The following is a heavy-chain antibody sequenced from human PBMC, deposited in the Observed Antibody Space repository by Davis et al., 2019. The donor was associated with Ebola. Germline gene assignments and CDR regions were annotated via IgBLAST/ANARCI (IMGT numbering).Heavy chain of an antibody. D-gene: IGHD1-14*01. CDR3: ARPYQTKKKGYYYYGMDV. Sequence: ASVKVSCKASGYTFTSYGISWVRQAPGQGLEWMGWISAYNGNTNYAQKLQGRVTMTTDTSTSTAYMELSSLRAEDTAVYYCARPYQTKKKGYYYYGMDVWGQGTTVTVSS. CDR2: ISAYNGNT. J-gene: IGHJ6*02. V-gene: IGHV1-18*01. CDR1: GYTFTSYG.